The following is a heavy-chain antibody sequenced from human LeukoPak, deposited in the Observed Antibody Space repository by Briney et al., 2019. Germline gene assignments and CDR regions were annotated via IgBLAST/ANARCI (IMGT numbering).Heavy chain of an antibody. CDR2: IGAGGTFT. J-gene: IGHJ4*02. D-gene: IGHD2-2*01. Sequence: PGGSLRLSCTASGFTFSSYAMNWVRQAPGKGLEWVSGIGAGGTFTYYADSVKGRFTISRDNSRNTLYLQMNSLRAEGTAVYYCARDGSRYCSSTSCVYDYWGQGTLVTVSS. V-gene: IGHV3-23*01. CDR3: ARDGSRYCSSTSCVYDY. CDR1: GFTFSSYA.